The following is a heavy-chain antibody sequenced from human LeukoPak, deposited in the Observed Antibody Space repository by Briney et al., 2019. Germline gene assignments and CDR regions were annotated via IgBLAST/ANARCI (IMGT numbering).Heavy chain of an antibody. CDR1: VGTFSSYA. D-gene: IGHD3-22*01. J-gene: IGHJ6*02. V-gene: IGHV1-69*04. Sequence: SVNVSCKASVGTFSSYAISWVRQAPGQGLEWMGRIIPILGIANYAHKFQGRVTITADKSTSTAYMELSSLRSEDTAVYYCARGGTMIDDGMDVWGQGTTVTVSS. CDR2: IIPILGIA. CDR3: ARGGTMIDDGMDV.